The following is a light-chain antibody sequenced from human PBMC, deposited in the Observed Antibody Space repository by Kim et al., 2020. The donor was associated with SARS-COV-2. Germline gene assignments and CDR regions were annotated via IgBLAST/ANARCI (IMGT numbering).Light chain of an antibody. V-gene: IGLV3-19*01. J-gene: IGLJ3*02. CDR3: ASRDSSGDHLL. CDR1: ILRTYF. Sequence: SSELTQDPAVSVALGQTVRITCQGDILRTYFPSWYQQTTRQAPVLVIYCKNTRPSGIPDRFSCSFSGNTASLTITGTQAEDEADYYCASRDSSGDHLLFGGGTKRTV. CDR2: CKN.